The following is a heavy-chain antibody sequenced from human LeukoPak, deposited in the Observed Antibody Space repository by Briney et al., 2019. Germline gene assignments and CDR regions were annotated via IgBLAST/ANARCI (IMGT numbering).Heavy chain of an antibody. J-gene: IGHJ4*02. CDR3: ARGGSTSCYWY. CDR2: IYHSGST. D-gene: IGHD2-2*01. Sequence: KSSETLSLTCAVSGYSISSGYYWGWIRQPPGKGLEWIGSIYHSGSTYYNPSLKSQVTISVDTSKNQFSLKLSSVTAADTAVYYCARGGSTSCYWYWGQGTLVTVSS. V-gene: IGHV4-38-2*01. CDR1: GYSISSGYY.